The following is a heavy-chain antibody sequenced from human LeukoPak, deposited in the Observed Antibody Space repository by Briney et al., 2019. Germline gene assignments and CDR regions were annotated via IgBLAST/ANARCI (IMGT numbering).Heavy chain of an antibody. V-gene: IGHV3-23*01. CDR3: AKGDGQWLRRPFVY. J-gene: IGHJ4*02. D-gene: IGHD6-19*01. CDR1: GFTFSSYG. CDR2: ISGSGGST. Sequence: GGSLRLSCAASGFTFSSYGMHWVRQAPGKGLEWVSAISGSGGSTYYADSVKGRFTISRDNSKNTLYLQMNSLRAEDTAVYYCAKGDGQWLRRPFVYWGQGTLVTVSS.